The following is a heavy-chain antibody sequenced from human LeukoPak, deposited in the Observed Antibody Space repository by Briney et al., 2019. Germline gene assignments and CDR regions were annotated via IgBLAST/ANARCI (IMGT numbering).Heavy chain of an antibody. CDR2: IIPIFGTA. D-gene: IGHD3-22*01. V-gene: IGHV1-69*13. J-gene: IGHJ3*02. CDR3: GEDSSGSLAFDI. CDR1: GGTFSSYA. Sequence: ASVKVSCKASGGTFSSYAISWVRQAPGQGLEWMGGIIPIFGTANYAQKFQGRVTITADESTSTAYMELSSLRSEDTAVYYCGEDSSGSLAFDIWGQGTMVTVSS.